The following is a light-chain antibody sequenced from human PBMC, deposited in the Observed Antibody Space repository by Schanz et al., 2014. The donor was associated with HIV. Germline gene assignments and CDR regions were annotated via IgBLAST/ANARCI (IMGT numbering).Light chain of an antibody. CDR1: SSNIGSNA. CDR3: GTWDDSLKGWV. J-gene: IGLJ3*02. Sequence: QSVLTQPPSASGTPGQRVTISCSGGSSNIGSNAVNWYQQLPGAAPKLLIYRSNQRPSGVPDRFSGSESGTSASLAISGLQSEDEADYYCGTWDDSLKGWVFGGGTKLTVL. CDR2: RSN. V-gene: IGLV1-44*01.